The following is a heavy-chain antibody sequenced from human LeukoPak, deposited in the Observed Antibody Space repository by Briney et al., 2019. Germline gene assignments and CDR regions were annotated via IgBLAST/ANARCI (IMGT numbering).Heavy chain of an antibody. D-gene: IGHD6-19*01. CDR3: LGSNIAVV. CDR1: GFDFSTYG. V-gene: IGHV3-33*03. CDR2: IWYDGTTK. Sequence: PGRSLRLSCAASGFDFSTYGMHWVRQAPGKGLEWVAIIWYDGTTKYYADSVKGRFTISRDNAKNSLFLQMDSLRAEDTADYYCLGSNIAVVWGQGALVTVSS. J-gene: IGHJ4*02.